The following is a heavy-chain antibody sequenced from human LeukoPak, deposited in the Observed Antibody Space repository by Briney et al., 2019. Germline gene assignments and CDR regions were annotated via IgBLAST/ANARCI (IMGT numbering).Heavy chain of an antibody. J-gene: IGHJ4*02. CDR1: GYTFTSNY. Sequence: ASVKVSCKASGYTFTSNYIHWVRQAPGQGLEWMGMIYPRDGSTSYAQKFQGRVTVTRDTSTSAVHMELSGLRSEDTAVYYCARDQEGFDYWGQGTLVTVSS. CDR2: IYPRDGST. V-gene: IGHV1-46*01. CDR3: ARDQEGFDY.